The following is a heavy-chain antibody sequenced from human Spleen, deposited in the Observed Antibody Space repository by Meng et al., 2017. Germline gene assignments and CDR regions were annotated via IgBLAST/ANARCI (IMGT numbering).Heavy chain of an antibody. CDR1: GFTFSSYW. J-gene: IGHJ4*02. D-gene: IGHD4-23*01. V-gene: IGHV3-21*06. CDR2: IRGSGIHRSDEST. Sequence: GESLKISCAASGFTFSSYWMSWVRQAPGKGPEWVSVIRGSGIHRSDESTYYADSVKGRFTISRDNAKNSLYLQMNSLRAEDTAVYYCARDVDYGGNFEDYWGQGTLVTVSS. CDR3: ARDVDYGGNFEDY.